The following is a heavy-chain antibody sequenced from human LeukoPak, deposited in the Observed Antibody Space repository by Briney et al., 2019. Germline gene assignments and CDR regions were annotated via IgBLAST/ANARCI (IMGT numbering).Heavy chain of an antibody. D-gene: IGHD3-10*01. CDR3: ARGCGYGSGSYYINWFDP. J-gene: IGHJ5*02. V-gene: IGHV1-18*01. Sequence: GASVKVSCKTSGYTFTDYDITWVRRAPGQGLEWMGRVSPYNHNTYYAQTLQGRVTMTADTSTSTAYMELSRLRSDDTAVYYCARGCGYGSGSYYINWFDPWGQGTLVTVSS. CDR2: VSPYNHNT. CDR1: GYTFTDYD.